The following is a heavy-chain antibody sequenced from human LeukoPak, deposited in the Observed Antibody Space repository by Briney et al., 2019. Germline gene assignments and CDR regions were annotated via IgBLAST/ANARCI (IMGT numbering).Heavy chain of an antibody. V-gene: IGHV4-59*01. J-gene: IGHJ4*02. CDR1: GGSISSYY. CDR2: ISYSGST. D-gene: IGHD6-19*01. Sequence: SETLSLTCTVPGGSISSYYWSWIRQPPGKGLEWIGYISYSGSTKYNPSLKSRVTISVDTSKNQFSLKLSSVTAADTAVYFCARTGEQWLALSYWGQGTLVTVSS. CDR3: ARTGEQWLALSY.